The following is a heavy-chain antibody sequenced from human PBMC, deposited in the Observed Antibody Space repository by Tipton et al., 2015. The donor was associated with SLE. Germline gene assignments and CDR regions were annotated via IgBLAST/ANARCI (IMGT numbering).Heavy chain of an antibody. V-gene: IGHV5-51*01. J-gene: IGHJ4*02. CDR2: IYPGDSDT. Sequence: QSGAEVKKPGESLKISCKGSGYSFTSYWIGWARQMPGKGLEWMGIIYPGDSDTRYSPSFQGQVTISADQSIGTAYLQWISLKASDTAMYYCARRYAATAPFDYWGQGTLVTVSS. D-gene: IGHD6-25*01. CDR1: GYSFTSYW. CDR3: ARRYAATAPFDY.